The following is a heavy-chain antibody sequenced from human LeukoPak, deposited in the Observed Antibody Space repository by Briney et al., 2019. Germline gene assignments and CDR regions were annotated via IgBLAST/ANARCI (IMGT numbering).Heavy chain of an antibody. CDR1: GFTFSSYG. J-gene: IGHJ4*02. CDR3: AKDDRIAVAGTFFPVRKRAVSIDY. V-gene: IGHV3-30*18. CDR2: ISYDGSNK. Sequence: QSGGSLRLSCAASGFTFSSYGIHWVRQAPGKGLEWVAVISYDGSNKYYADSVKGRFTISRDNSKNTLYLQMNSLRAEDTAVYYCAKDDRIAVAGTFFPVRKRAVSIDYWGQGTLVTVSS. D-gene: IGHD6-19*01.